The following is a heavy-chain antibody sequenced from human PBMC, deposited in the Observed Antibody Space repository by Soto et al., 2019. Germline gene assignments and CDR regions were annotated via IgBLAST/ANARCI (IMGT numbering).Heavy chain of an antibody. V-gene: IGHV3-23*01. D-gene: IGHD4-4*01. Sequence: GGSLRLSCAASGFTFSSYAMSWVRQAPGKGLEWVSAISGSGGSTYYADSVKGRFTISRDNSKNTLYLQMNSLSADDTAVYYCAKVLPSIDAFDIRGQGTMVTVSS. CDR2: ISGSGGST. CDR1: GFTFSSYA. J-gene: IGHJ3*02. CDR3: AKVLPSIDAFDI.